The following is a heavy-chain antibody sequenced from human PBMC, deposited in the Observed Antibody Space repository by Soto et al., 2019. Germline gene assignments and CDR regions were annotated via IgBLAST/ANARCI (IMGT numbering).Heavy chain of an antibody. J-gene: IGHJ4*02. CDR1: GFTFISYS. CDR3: AREDDYYDSSGYYFDY. D-gene: IGHD3-22*01. CDR2: ISSSTTTI. Sequence: EVQLVESGGGLVQAGGSLRLSCAASGFTFISYSMNWVRQAPGKGLEWVSYISSSTTTIYYADSVKGRFTISRDNAKNSLYLEMNSLRDVDTAVYYCAREDDYYDSSGYYFDYWGQGTLVTVSS. V-gene: IGHV3-48*02.